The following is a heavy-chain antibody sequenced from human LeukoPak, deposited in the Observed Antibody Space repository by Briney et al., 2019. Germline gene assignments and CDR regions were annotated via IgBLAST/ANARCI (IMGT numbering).Heavy chain of an antibody. CDR2: IRSKAYGGTT. D-gene: IGHD1-26*01. CDR3: TRAELPENKNNWFDP. J-gene: IGHJ5*02. Sequence: GGSLRLSCTASGFTFGDYAMSWFRQAPGKGLEWVGFIRSKAYGGTTEYAASVKGRFTISRDDSKSIAYLQMNSLKTEDTAVYYCTRAELPENKNNWFDPWGQGTLVTVSS. V-gene: IGHV3-49*03. CDR1: GFTFGDYA.